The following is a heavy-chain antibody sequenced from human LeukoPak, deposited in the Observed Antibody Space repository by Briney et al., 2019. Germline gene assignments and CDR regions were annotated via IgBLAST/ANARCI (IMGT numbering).Heavy chain of an antibody. CDR2: IYYSGST. J-gene: IGHJ5*02. V-gene: IGHV4-39*01. CDR3: ARRPGKIAAAGVSWFDP. Sequence: PSETLSLTCTVSGGSISSSSYYWGWIRQPPGKGLEWIGSIYYSGSTYYNPSLKSRVTISVDTSKNQFSLKLSSVTAADTAVYYCARRPGKIAAAGVSWFDPWGQGTLVTVSS. D-gene: IGHD6-13*01. CDR1: GGSISSSSYY.